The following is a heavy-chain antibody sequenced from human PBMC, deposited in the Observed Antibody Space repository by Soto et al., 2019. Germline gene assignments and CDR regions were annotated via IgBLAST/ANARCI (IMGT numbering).Heavy chain of an antibody. CDR2: MNPNSGNT. Sequence: QVQLVQSGAEVKKPGASVKVSCKASGYTFTSYDINWVRQATGQGLEWMGWMNPNSGNTGYAQKFQGRVTMTRNTSISTAYMELSSLISEDTAVYYCARRPPTLRYFDWSPYYYYYYGMDVWGQGTTVTVSS. D-gene: IGHD3-9*01. J-gene: IGHJ6*02. CDR3: ARRPPTLRYFDWSPYYYYYYGMDV. CDR1: GYTFTSYD. V-gene: IGHV1-8*01.